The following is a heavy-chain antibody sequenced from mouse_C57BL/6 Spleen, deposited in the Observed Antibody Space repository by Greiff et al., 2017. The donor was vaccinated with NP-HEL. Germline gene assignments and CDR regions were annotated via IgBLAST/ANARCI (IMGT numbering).Heavy chain of an antibody. Sequence: EVQLQQSGPVLVKPGASVKMSCKASGYTFTDYYMNWVKQSHGKSLEWIGVINPYNGGTSYNQKFKGKATLTVDKSSSTAYMELNSLTSEDSAVYYCARADYYASNLYYFDYWGQGTTLTVSS. CDR1: GYTFTDYY. CDR2: INPYNGGT. D-gene: IGHD1-1*01. CDR3: ARADYYASNLYYFDY. J-gene: IGHJ2*01. V-gene: IGHV1-19*01.